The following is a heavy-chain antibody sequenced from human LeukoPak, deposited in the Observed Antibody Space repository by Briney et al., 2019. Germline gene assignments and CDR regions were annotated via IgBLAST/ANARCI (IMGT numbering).Heavy chain of an antibody. Sequence: ASVKVSCKASGGTFSSYAISWVRQAPGQGLEWMGRIIPILGIANYAQKFQGRVTITTDESTSTAYMELSSLRSEDTAVYYCARDTWFGELWDYWGQGTLVTVSS. CDR3: ARDTWFGELWDY. CDR1: GGTFSSYA. D-gene: IGHD3-10*01. J-gene: IGHJ4*02. CDR2: IIPILGIA. V-gene: IGHV1-69*04.